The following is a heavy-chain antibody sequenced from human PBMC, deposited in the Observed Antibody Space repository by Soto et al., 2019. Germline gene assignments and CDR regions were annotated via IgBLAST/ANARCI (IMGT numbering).Heavy chain of an antibody. J-gene: IGHJ4*02. CDR2: VSASGSIT. CDR1: GFTFSSYD. V-gene: IGHV3-23*01. Sequence: GGSLSLSCAASGFTFSSYDMSWVRQAPGKGPEWVSGVSASGSITSYADPAKGRFTISRDNAKNTVYLQMNSLRAEDTAVYYCAKGDCSGGRCYRGFDYWGQGTLVTVSS. CDR3: AKGDCSGGRCYRGFDY. D-gene: IGHD2-15*01.